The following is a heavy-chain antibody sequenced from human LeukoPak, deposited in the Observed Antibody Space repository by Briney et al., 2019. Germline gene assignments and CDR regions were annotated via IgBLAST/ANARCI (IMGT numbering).Heavy chain of an antibody. CDR3: ARGRSLRYDFWSGSHSNPRPYYYYGMDV. D-gene: IGHD3-3*01. CDR1: GGTFSSYA. V-gene: IGHV1-69*13. CDR2: IIPIFGTA. Sequence: SVKVSCKASGGTFSSYAISWVRQAPGQGLEWMGGIIPIFGTANYAQKFQGRVTITADESTSTAYMELSSLRSEDTAVYYCARGRSLRYDFWSGSHSNPRPYYYYGMDVWGQGTTVTVSS. J-gene: IGHJ6*02.